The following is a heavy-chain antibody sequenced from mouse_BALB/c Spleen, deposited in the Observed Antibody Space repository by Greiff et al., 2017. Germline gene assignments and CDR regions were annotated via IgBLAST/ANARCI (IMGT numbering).Heavy chain of an antibody. Sequence: EVKLVESGGGLVQPGGSRKLSCAASGFTFSSFGMHWVRQAPEKGLEWVAYISSGSSTNYYADTVRGRFTISRDNPKNTLFLQMTSLRSEDTAMYYCARGELTGYAMDYWGQGTSVTVSS. V-gene: IGHV5-17*02. J-gene: IGHJ4*01. CDR1: GFTFSSFG. CDR3: ARGELTGYAMDY. CDR2: ISSGSSTN. D-gene: IGHD4-1*01.